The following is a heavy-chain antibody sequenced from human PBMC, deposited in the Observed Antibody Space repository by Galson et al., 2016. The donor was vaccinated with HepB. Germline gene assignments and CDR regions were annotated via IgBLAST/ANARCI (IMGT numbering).Heavy chain of an antibody. Sequence: SLRLSCAASGFTFSSYSMNWVRQAPGKGLEWVSSISSSSNYISYADSLKGRFTISSDNAKNALYLRMNSLRAEDTAVYYCARRDSSSWYVVDDYWGQGTLVTVSS. CDR2: ISSSSNYI. V-gene: IGHV3-21*01. D-gene: IGHD6-13*01. CDR1: GFTFSSYS. J-gene: IGHJ4*02. CDR3: ARRDSSSWYVVDDY.